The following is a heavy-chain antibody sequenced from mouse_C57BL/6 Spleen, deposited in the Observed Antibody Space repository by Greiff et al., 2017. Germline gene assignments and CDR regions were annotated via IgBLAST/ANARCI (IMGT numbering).Heavy chain of an antibody. CDR3: ARRGTSMDY. Sequence: EVHLVESGGDLVKPGGSLKLSCAASGFTFSSYAMSWVRQTPDKRLEWVATISSGGSYTYYPDSVKGRFTLSRDNAKNTLYLQMSSLKSEETDMYYCARRGTSMDYWGQGTSVTVSS. CDR1: GFTFSSYA. V-gene: IGHV5-6*01. J-gene: IGHJ4*01. D-gene: IGHD3-3*01. CDR2: ISSGGSYT.